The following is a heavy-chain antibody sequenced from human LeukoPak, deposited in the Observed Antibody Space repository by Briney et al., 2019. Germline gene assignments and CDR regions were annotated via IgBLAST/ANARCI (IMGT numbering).Heavy chain of an antibody. D-gene: IGHD5-18*01. CDR2: ISSSSSTI. CDR3: AREGYSYGPAPFDY. CDR1: GFTFSSYS. V-gene: IGHV3-48*01. Sequence: GGSLRLSCAASGFTFSSYSMNWVRQAPGKGLEWVSYISSSSSTIYYADSVMGRFTISRDNAKNSLYLQMNSLRAEDTAVYYCAREGYSYGPAPFDYWGQGTLVTVSS. J-gene: IGHJ4*02.